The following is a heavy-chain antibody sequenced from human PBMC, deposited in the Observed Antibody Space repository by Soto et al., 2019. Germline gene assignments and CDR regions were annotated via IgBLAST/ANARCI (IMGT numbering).Heavy chain of an antibody. CDR3: AREPYSSSRFYGMDV. J-gene: IGHJ6*02. Sequence: GGSLRLSCAASGFTFSSYSMNWVRQAPGKGLEWVSSISSSSSYIYYADSVKCRFTISRDNAKNSLYLQMNSLRAEDTAVYYCAREPYSSSRFYGMDVWGQGTTVTVSS. CDR2: ISSSSSYI. D-gene: IGHD6-6*01. V-gene: IGHV3-21*01. CDR1: GFTFSSYS.